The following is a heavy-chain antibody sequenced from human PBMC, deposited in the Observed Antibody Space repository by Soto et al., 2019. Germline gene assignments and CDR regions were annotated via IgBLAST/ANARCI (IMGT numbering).Heavy chain of an antibody. D-gene: IGHD6-13*01. J-gene: IGHJ3*02. CDR3: ARAPNPAGQGAFDI. CDR2: ISAYNGNT. CDR1: GYTFTSYG. Sequence: ASVNVSCKASGYTFTSYGISWVRQAPGQGLEWMGWISAYNGNTNYAQKLQGRVTMTTDTSTSTAYMELRSLRSDDTAVYYCARAPNPAGQGAFDIWGQGTMVTVSS. V-gene: IGHV1-18*01.